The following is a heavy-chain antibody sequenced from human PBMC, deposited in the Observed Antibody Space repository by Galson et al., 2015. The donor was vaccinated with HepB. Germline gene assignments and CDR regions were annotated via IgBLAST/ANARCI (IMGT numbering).Heavy chain of an antibody. CDR1: GFTFRSYS. V-gene: IGHV3-21*01. CDR3: ARVVPAATHFDY. CDR2: ISSSSSYI. J-gene: IGHJ4*02. Sequence: CAASGFTFRSYSMNWVRQAPGKGLEWVSSISSSSSYIYYADSVKGRFTISRDNAKNSLYLQMNSLRAEDTAVYYCARVVPAATHFDYWGQGTLVTVSS. D-gene: IGHD2-2*01.